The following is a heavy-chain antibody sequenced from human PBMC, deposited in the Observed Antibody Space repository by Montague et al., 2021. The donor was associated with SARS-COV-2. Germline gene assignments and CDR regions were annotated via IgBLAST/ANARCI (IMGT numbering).Heavy chain of an antibody. V-gene: IGHV4-34*01. CDR2: VNHSGST. D-gene: IGHD3-9*01. J-gene: IGHJ6*02. CDR3: ARGVSYYDVVSGYYKGNYYYGMDV. CDR1: GESISGFY. Sequence: SETLSLTCAVSGESISGFYWSWIRQPPGKGLEWIGEVNHSGSTNYNPSLKSRVTISVDTSKNQFSLKLSSVTAADTAVYYCARGVSYYDVVSGYYKGNYYYGMDVWGQGTTVTVSS.